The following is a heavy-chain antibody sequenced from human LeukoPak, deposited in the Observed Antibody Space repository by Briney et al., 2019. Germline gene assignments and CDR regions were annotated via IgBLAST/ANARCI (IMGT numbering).Heavy chain of an antibody. CDR1: GFTFGDYA. CDR2: ISWNSGSI. CDR3: ARGGYYDSSGAWYFDL. V-gene: IGHV3-9*03. J-gene: IGHJ2*01. Sequence: GGSLRLSCAASGFTFGDYAMQWVRQAPGKGLEWVSGISWNSGSIGYADSVKGRFTISRDNAKNSLYLQMNSLRAEDMALYYCARGGYYDSSGAWYFDLWGRGTLVTVSS. D-gene: IGHD3-22*01.